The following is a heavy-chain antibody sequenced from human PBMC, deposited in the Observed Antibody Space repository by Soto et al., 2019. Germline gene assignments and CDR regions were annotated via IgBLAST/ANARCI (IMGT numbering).Heavy chain of an antibody. CDR1: GFAFSSYA. CDR3: ARDGGDPSYGSGSYYNSLGMDV. CDR2: ISYDGSNK. V-gene: IGHV3-30-3*01. D-gene: IGHD3-10*01. Sequence: PGGSLRLSCGGSGFAFSSYAMHWVRQAPGKGLEWVAVISYDGSNKYYADSVKGRFTISRDNSKNTLYLQMNSLRAEDTAVYYCARDGGDPSYGSGSYYNSLGMDVWGQGTTVTVSS. J-gene: IGHJ6*02.